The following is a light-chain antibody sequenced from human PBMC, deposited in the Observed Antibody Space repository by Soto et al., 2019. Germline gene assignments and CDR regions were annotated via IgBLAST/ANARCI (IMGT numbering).Light chain of an antibody. CDR3: QQYNNWPRIT. V-gene: IGKV3-15*01. J-gene: IGKJ3*01. CDR1: QSVSSN. Sequence: EIVMTQSPATLSVSPGERATLSCRASQSVSSNLAWYQQKPGQAPRLLIYGASTRANGIPTRFSGSGSGTEFTLTISSMQSEDFAVYYCQQYNNWPRITFGPGTKVDIK. CDR2: GAS.